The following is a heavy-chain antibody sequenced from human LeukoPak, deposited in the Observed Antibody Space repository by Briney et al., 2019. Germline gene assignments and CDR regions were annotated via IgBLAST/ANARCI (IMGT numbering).Heavy chain of an antibody. V-gene: IGHV1-2*02. CDR3: ARDLSSMTIVATTNAFDY. J-gene: IGHJ4*02. D-gene: IGHD5-12*01. CDR1: GYTFTGYY. CDR2: INPNSGGT. Sequence: ASVKVSCKASGYTFTGYYMHWVRQAPGQGREWMGWINPNSGGTNYAQKFQGRVTMTRDTSISTAYMELSRLRSDDTAVYYCARDLSSMTIVATTNAFDYWGQGTLVTVSS.